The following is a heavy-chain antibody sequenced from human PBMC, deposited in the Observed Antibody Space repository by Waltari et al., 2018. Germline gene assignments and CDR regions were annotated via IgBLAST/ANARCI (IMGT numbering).Heavy chain of an antibody. CDR1: GFTFSSYS. CDR2: ISSSSSYI. Sequence: EVQLVESGGGLVKPGGSLRLSCAASGFTFSSYSMTWVRQAPGKGLEWVSSISSSSSYIYYADSVKGRFTISRDNAKNSLYLQMNSLRAEDTAVYYCARRGLRDAFDIWGQGTMVTVSS. D-gene: IGHD2-15*01. J-gene: IGHJ3*02. CDR3: ARRGLRDAFDI. V-gene: IGHV3-21*01.